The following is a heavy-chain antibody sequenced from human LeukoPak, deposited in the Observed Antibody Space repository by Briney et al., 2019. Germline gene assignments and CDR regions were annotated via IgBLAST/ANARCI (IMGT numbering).Heavy chain of an antibody. Sequence: SPSETLSPTCTVSGGSISSYYWSWIRQPPGKGLEWIGYIYYSGSTNYNPSLKSRVTISVDTSKNQFSLKLSSVTAADTAVYYCAISYFGAFDIWGQGTMVTVSS. V-gene: IGHV4-59*08. CDR3: AISYFGAFDI. D-gene: IGHD1-26*01. CDR2: IYYSGST. CDR1: GGSISSYY. J-gene: IGHJ3*02.